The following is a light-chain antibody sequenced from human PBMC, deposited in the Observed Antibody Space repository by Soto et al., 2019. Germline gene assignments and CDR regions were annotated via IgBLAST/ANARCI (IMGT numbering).Light chain of an antibody. J-gene: IGKJ3*01. CDR1: QGIGIW. CDR3: QQTNTFPLT. Sequence: DIQMTQSPSSVSASVGDRVTITCRASQGIGIWLAWYQQKPGKAPNLLIYASSTLQSGAPSRFSGSGSGTDFTLTISSLQPADFATYYCQQTNTFPLTFGPGTKVDL. V-gene: IGKV1-12*01. CDR2: ASS.